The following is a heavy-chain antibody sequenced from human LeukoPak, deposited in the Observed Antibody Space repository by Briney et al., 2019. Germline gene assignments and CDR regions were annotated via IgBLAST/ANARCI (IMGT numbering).Heavy chain of an antibody. Sequence: SETLSLTCTVSGGSISSSSYYWGWIRQPPGKGLEWIGSIYYSGSTYYNPSLKSRVTISVDTSKNQFSLKLSSVTAADTAVYCCARHAPTLLWFGELLSLNWFDPWGQGTLVTVSS. CDR2: IYYSGST. CDR3: ARHAPTLLWFGELLSLNWFDP. J-gene: IGHJ5*02. D-gene: IGHD3-10*01. CDR1: GGSISSSSYY. V-gene: IGHV4-39*01.